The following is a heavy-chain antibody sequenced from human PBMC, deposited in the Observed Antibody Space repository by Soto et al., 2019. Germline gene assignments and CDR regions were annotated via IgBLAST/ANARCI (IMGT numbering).Heavy chain of an antibody. CDR3: TSRYRITMDRGDIYWLDS. V-gene: IGHV4-59*08. D-gene: IGHD3-10*01. CDR2: LYYSGNN. Sequence: SKTLSLTCTVSGGSISRYYWSWIRQPPGKGLEWMGYLYYSGNNNYNPSPKSRVTISVNTSKNQFSLKQSSVTTPDTAEYSCTSRYRITMDRGDIYWLDSWGQGTLVTVSS. CDR1: GGSISRYY. J-gene: IGHJ5*01.